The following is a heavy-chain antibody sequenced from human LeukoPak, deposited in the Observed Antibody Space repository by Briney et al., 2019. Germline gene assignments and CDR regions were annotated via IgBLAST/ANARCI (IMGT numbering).Heavy chain of an antibody. Sequence: GGSLRLSCAASGFTFGDYAMSWFRQAPGKGLEWVGFIRSKAYGGTTEYAACVKGRFTISRDDSKSIAYLQMNSLKTEDTAVYYCTRDWAVTTSDYWGQGTLVTVSS. CDR1: GFTFGDYA. V-gene: IGHV3-49*03. CDR3: TRDWAVTTSDY. CDR2: IRSKAYGGTT. D-gene: IGHD4-11*01. J-gene: IGHJ4*02.